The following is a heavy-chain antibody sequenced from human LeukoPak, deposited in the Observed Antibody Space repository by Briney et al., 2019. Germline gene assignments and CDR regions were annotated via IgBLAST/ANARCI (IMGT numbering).Heavy chain of an antibody. V-gene: IGHV3-11*05. CDR2: ISSSYT. J-gene: IGHJ4*02. CDR1: GFTFSDYY. Sequence: PGGSLRLSCSASGFTFSDYYMSWIRQAPGKGLEWVSYISSSYTDYADSVKGRFTISRDNAKNSLNLQMNSLRAEDTAVYYCARDSGYSGYSDYWGQGTLVTVSS. CDR3: ARDSGYSGYSDY. D-gene: IGHD5-12*01.